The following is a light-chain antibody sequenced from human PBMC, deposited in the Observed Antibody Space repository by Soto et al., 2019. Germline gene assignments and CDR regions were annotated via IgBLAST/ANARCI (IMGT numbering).Light chain of an antibody. Sequence: IVMTQSPATLSVYTGERATLSCRASQSVSSNLAWYQQKPGQAPRLLIYGASTRATGIPARFSGSGSGTEFTLTISSLQSEDLAVYYCQQYNNWPLTFGGRTKADI. V-gene: IGKV3-15*01. CDR1: QSVSSN. CDR3: QQYNNWPLT. J-gene: IGKJ4*01. CDR2: GAS.